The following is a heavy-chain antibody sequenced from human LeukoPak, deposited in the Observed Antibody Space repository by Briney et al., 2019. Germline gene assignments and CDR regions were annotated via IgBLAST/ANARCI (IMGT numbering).Heavy chain of an antibody. CDR3: ARVAHYYGSGSQNYFDY. CDR1: GFTFSSYA. V-gene: IGHV3-48*02. J-gene: IGHJ4*02. Sequence: PGGSLRLSCAASGFTFSSYAMTWVRQAPGKGLEWVSYISSSSTTIYYADSVKGRFTISRDNAKNSLYLQMNSLRDEDTAVYYCARVAHYYGSGSQNYFDYWGQGTLVTVSS. CDR2: ISSSSTTI. D-gene: IGHD3-10*01.